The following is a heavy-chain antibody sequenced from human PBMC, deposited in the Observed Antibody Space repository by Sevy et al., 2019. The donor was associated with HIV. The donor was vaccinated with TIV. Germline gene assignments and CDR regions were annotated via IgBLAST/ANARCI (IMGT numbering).Heavy chain of an antibody. CDR2: ISRDGSTT. D-gene: IGHD4-4*01. CDR1: GFTFDDYS. CDR3: VKELREYSFCLEY. V-gene: IGHV3-43*01. Sequence: GGSLRLSCAASGFTFDDYSMHWFRQSPEKGLEWVSLISRDGSTTYYADSVKGRFTISRDNSKNSLYLQMNSLRTEDTALYHCVKELREYSFCLEYWGQGTLVTVSS. J-gene: IGHJ4*02.